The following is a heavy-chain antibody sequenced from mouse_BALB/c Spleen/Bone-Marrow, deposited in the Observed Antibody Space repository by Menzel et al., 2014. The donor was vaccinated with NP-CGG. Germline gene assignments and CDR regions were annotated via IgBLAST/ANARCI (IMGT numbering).Heavy chain of an antibody. CDR1: GYSIXSGHG. CDR2: IHFSGYT. Sequence: DSGPDLVKPSQSLSLTCTVTGYSIXSGHGWHWIRQFPGNRLQWMGYIHFSGYTDYNPSLKSRISITRDTSKNQFFLQLNSVTTEDTGTYYCTRETTVVADFDYWGQGTTLAVSS. CDR3: TRETTVVADFDY. D-gene: IGHD1-1*01. J-gene: IGHJ2*01. V-gene: IGHV3-1*02.